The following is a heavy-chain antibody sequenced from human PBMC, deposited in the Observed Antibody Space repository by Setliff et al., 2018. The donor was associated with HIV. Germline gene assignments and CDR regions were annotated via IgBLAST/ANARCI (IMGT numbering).Heavy chain of an antibody. D-gene: IGHD4-17*01. CDR3: ARAPRYGDVDY. J-gene: IGHJ4*02. V-gene: IGHV3-48*01. Sequence: GSLRLSCTGSGFTFTSYSVNWVRQAPGKGLEWLSYMSDSGNSIYYADSLQGRFTVSRDDAKNSMYLQMDSLRVDDSAIYYCARAPRYGDVDYWGQGTLVTVS. CDR2: MSDSGNSI. CDR1: GFTFTSYS.